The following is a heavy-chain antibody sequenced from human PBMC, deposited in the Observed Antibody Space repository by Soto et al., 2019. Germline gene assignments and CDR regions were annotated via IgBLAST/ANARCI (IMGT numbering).Heavy chain of an antibody. CDR1: GGSFSGYY. CDR2: INHSGST. V-gene: IGHV4-34*01. D-gene: IGHD3-10*01. Sequence: SETLSLTCAVYGGSFSGYYWSWIRQPPGKGLEWIGEINHSGSTNYNPSLKSRVTISVDTSKNQFSLKLSYVTAADTAVYYCERGGRLLWFGELPLRPSSYFDYWGQGTLVTVSS. CDR3: ERGGRLLWFGELPLRPSSYFDY. J-gene: IGHJ4*02.